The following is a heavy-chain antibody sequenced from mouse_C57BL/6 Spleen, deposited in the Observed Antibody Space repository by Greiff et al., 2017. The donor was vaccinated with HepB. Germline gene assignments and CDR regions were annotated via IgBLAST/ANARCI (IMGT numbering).Heavy chain of an antibody. CDR3: ARKEFYGSSYFDY. CDR2: IYPGDGDT. D-gene: IGHD1-1*01. CDR1: GYAFSSSW. J-gene: IGHJ2*01. V-gene: IGHV1-82*01. Sequence: VQLQESGPELVKPGASVKISCKASGYAFSSSWMNWVKQRPGKGLEWIGRIYPGDGDTNYNGKFKGKATLTADKSSSTAYMQLSSLTSEDSAVYFCARKEFYGSSYFDYWGQGTTLTVSS.